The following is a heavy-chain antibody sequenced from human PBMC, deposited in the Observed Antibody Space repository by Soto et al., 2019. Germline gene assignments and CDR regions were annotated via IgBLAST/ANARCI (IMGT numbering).Heavy chain of an antibody. J-gene: IGHJ4*02. CDR2: ITTSSSFR. CDR3: ARDLGVALATLTLDS. D-gene: IGHD2-15*01. V-gene: IGHV3-21*02. CDR1: GFTFSTYS. Sequence: VQLVESGGGLVKPGGSLRLSCVGSGFTFSTYSMNWVRQAPGKGLEWVADITTSSSFRFYADSVKGRFTISRDDARNSLYRQMNSLRVEDTGVYYCARDLGVALATLTLDSWGQGTLVTVSS.